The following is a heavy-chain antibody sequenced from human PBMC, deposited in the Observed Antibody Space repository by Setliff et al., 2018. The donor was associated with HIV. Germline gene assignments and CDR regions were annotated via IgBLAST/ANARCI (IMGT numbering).Heavy chain of an antibody. CDR2: IIPYFGTT. Sequence: ASVKVSCKASGDTFNNYAINWVRQAPGQGLEWVGGIIPYFGTTEYEQKFQGRVTITADESKSTAYLELSSLRSDDTAVYYCARARTITLIQCLDPWGQGTQVTAPQ. CDR1: GDTFNNYA. CDR3: ARARTITLIQCLDP. D-gene: IGHD3-22*01. J-gene: IGHJ5*02. V-gene: IGHV1-69*13.